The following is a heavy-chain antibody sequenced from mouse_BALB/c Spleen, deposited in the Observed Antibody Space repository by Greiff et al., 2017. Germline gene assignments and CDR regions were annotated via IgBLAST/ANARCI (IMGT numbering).Heavy chain of an antibody. CDR3: ARDGGLRPPFAY. CDR2: ISDGGSYT. V-gene: IGHV5-4*02. J-gene: IGHJ3*01. CDR1: GFTFSDYY. D-gene: IGHD2-2*01. Sequence: EVQVVESGGGLVKPGGSLKLSCAASGFTFSDYYMYWVRQTPEKRLEWVATISDGGSYTYYPDSVKGRFTISRDNAKNNLYLQMSSLKSEDTAMYYCARDGGLRPPFAYWGQGTLVTVSA.